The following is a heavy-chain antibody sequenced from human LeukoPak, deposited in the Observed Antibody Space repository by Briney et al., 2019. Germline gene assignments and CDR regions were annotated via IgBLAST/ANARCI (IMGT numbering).Heavy chain of an antibody. V-gene: IGHV1-46*01. J-gene: IGHJ4*02. D-gene: IGHD6-13*01. CDR2: INTSGGST. CDR3: ARDEGGQQLAIDY. Sequence: ASVKVSCKASGYTFTSYYMHWVRQAPGQGLEWMGIINTSGGSTSYAQKFQGRVTMTRDMSTSTVYMELSSLRSEDTAVYYCARDEGGQQLAIDYWGQGTLVTVSS. CDR1: GYTFTSYY.